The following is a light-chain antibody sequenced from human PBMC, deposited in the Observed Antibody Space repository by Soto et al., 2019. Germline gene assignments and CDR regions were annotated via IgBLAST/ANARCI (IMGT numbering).Light chain of an antibody. J-gene: IGKJ1*01. CDR3: QQSSSTPQT. V-gene: IGKV1-39*01. CDR2: AAS. CDR1: QSIRSY. Sequence: DIQMTQSPSSLSASVGDRVTITCRAGQSIRSYLNWYQQKPGEAPKRLIYAASTLQSGVPSRFSGSGSGTDFTLTISSLQPEDFATYYCQQSSSTPQTFGQGTKVDIK.